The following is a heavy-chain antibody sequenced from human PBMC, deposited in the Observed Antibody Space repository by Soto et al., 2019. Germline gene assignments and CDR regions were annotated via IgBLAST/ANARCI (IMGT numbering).Heavy chain of an antibody. D-gene: IGHD7-27*01. J-gene: IGHJ4*02. Sequence: TSETLSLTCAVSGDSISSSGWWSWVRQPPGKGLGWIGEVFHTGNTNYNPSLKSRVTMYVDKTTNEFSLTVTSVTAADTAIYYCARKAWVRIDYWGQGALVTVSS. CDR1: GDSISSSGW. V-gene: IGHV4-4*02. CDR2: VFHTGNT. CDR3: ARKAWVRIDY.